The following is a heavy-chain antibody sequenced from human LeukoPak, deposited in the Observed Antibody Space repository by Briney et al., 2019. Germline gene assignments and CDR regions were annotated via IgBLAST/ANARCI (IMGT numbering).Heavy chain of an antibody. CDR1: GFTFSSYW. D-gene: IGHD2-21*01. CDR2: IKQDGSEK. J-gene: IGHJ4*02. CDR3: ARDLGRTIANYFDY. Sequence: GGSLRLSCAASGFTFSSYWMSWVRQAPGKGLEWVANIKQDGSEKYYVDSVKGRFTISRDNAENSLYLQMSSLRAEDTAVYYCARDLGRTIANYFDYWGQGTLVTVSS. V-gene: IGHV3-7*01.